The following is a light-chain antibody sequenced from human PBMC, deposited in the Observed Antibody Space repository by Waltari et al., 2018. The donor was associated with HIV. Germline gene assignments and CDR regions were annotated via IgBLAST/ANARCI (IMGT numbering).Light chain of an antibody. CDR3: LLSSAGARPVI. J-gene: IGLJ2*01. Sequence: QAVVTQETSLTVSPGGTVTLTRRSSTGAVTSGHHPYWFQQKPGKAPRTLIYDTNNKHSWTPARFSGSLLGGKAALTLSGAQPEDEANYYCLLSSAGARPVIFGGGTQLTVL. CDR2: DTN. CDR1: TGAVTSGHH. V-gene: IGLV7-46*01.